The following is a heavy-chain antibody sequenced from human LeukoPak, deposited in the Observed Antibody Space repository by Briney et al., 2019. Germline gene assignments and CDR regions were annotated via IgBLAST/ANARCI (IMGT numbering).Heavy chain of an antibody. CDR3: AKAGKRAYGDYADFDY. V-gene: IGHV3-7*03. D-gene: IGHD4-17*01. CDR1: GFTFSTYW. Sequence: GSLRLSCAASGFTFSTYWMTWVRQAPGKGLEWVANIKQDGSEKYYVDSVKGRFTISRDNSKNTLYLQMNSLRAEDTAVYYCAKAGKRAYGDYADFDYWGQGTLVTVSS. CDR2: IKQDGSEK. J-gene: IGHJ4*02.